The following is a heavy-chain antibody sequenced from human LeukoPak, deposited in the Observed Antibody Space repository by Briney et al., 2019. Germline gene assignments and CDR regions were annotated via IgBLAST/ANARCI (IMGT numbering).Heavy chain of an antibody. CDR3: AREWGRIAVAGGPDY. J-gene: IGHJ4*02. CDR2: IWYDGHNK. D-gene: IGHD6-19*01. V-gene: IGHV3-33*01. CDR1: VFIFSNYG. Sequence: GRSLRLSCEASVFIFSNYGMHWVRHAPGKGLEWVALIWYDGHNKYHADSVKGRFTISRDNSKNTLYLQMDSLRVEDTAGYYCAREWGRIAVAGGPDYWGQGTLVTVSS.